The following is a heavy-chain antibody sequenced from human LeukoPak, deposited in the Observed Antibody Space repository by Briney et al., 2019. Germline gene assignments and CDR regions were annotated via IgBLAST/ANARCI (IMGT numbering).Heavy chain of an antibody. V-gene: IGHV1-18*01. CDR2: ISGYNGNT. Sequence: ASVKVSCKASGYTLTSYGISWVRQTPGQGLEWMGWISGYNGNTNYAQKLQGRVTMTTDTSTSTAYMELRSLRSDDTAVYYCARPTKEQWLVRYYYYMDVWGKGTTVTVSS. J-gene: IGHJ6*03. D-gene: IGHD6-19*01. CDR1: GYTLTSYG. CDR3: ARPTKEQWLVRYYYYMDV.